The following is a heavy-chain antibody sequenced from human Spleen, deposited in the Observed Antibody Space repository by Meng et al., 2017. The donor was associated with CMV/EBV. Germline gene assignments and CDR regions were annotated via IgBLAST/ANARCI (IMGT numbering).Heavy chain of an antibody. CDR1: GDNVSNNNVA. CDR2: TYYRSKWYN. Sequence: SETLSLTCAISGDNVSNNNVAWNWIRQSPSRGLEWLGRTYYRSKWYNDYAVSVKSRITINPDTSKNQFSLQLNSVTPEDTAVYYCASLPYYYGSGSYLWDDAFDIWGQGTMVTVSS. J-gene: IGHJ3*02. V-gene: IGHV6-1*01. CDR3: ASLPYYYGSGSYLWDDAFDI. D-gene: IGHD3-10*01.